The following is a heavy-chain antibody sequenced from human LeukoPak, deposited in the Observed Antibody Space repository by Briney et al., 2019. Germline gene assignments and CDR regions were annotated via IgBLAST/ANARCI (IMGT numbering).Heavy chain of an antibody. J-gene: IGHJ4*02. V-gene: IGHV3-21*01. CDR2: ISSSGNYI. CDR1: GFTFNSYT. Sequence: PGGSVTLSCAASGFTFNSYTMSWLGEAPGKDRAWVSSISSSGNYIYHADSVKGRFTSSRDDAQNSVYLQMNSRKDEDTAVYYCARSRSSSPYDKNLNFWGQGTLVIVSS. CDR3: ARSRSSSPYDKNLNF. D-gene: IGHD3-10*01.